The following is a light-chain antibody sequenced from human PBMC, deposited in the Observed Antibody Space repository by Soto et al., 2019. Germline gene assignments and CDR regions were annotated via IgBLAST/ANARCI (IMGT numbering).Light chain of an antibody. CDR2: AAS. J-gene: IGKJ5*01. CDR1: QSISSY. Sequence: DIQMTQSPPSLSASVGDRVTITCRASQSISSYLNWYQQQPGKAPKLLIYAASSLQSGVPSRFSGSGSGTEFTLTISRLQPEDFATYYCQQTYNTPPTFGQGTRLEIK. CDR3: QQTYNTPPT. V-gene: IGKV1-39*01.